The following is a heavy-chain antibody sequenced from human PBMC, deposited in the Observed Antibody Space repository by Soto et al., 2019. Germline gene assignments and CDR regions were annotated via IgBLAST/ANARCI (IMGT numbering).Heavy chain of an antibody. D-gene: IGHD6-19*01. CDR3: ARDLRASSGWYKASSNWFDP. Sequence: GASVKVSCKASGGTFSSYAISWVRQAPGQGLEWMGGIIPIFGTANYAQKFQGRVTITADESTSTAYMELSSLRSEDTAVYYCARDLRASSGWYKASSNWFDPWGQGTLVTVSS. CDR1: GGTFSSYA. J-gene: IGHJ5*02. CDR2: IIPIFGTA. V-gene: IGHV1-69*13.